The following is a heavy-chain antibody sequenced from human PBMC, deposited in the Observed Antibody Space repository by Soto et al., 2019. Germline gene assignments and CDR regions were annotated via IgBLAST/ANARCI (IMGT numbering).Heavy chain of an antibody. CDR3: ARDLPTGRAGWFDP. V-gene: IGHV4-30-4*08. J-gene: IGHJ5*02. CDR2: IYYSGST. CDR1: GGSISSGSYY. Sequence: QVQLQESGPGLVKPSETLSLSCTVSGGSISSGSYYWNWIRQPPGRGLEWIGYIYYSGSTYYNPSLKSRVTISVDTSKNQFSLKLSSVTAADTAVYYCARDLPTGRAGWFDPWGQGTLVTVSS.